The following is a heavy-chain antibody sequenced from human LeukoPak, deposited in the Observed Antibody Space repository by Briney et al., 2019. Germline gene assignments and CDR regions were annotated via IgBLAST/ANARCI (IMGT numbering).Heavy chain of an antibody. CDR3: PRELGIAARRPH. CDR2: IFYSGRT. J-gene: IGHJ4*02. CDR1: GGPISSHL. D-gene: IGHD6-6*01. V-gene: IGHV4-59*11. Sequence: KPSETLSLTCTVSGGPISSHLGRWIRQPPGERLGWDGYIFYSGRTNHIPSLKTRVPLSVDTSKNQFSLKLSSLPAAHTARHFCPRELGIAARRPHWGERTLGTVSS.